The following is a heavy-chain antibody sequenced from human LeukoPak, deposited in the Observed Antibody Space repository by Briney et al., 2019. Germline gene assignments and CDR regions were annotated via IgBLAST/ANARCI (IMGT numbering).Heavy chain of an antibody. D-gene: IGHD2-8*02. CDR3: TRYNTGSVDY. CDR2: IWYDGSKK. Sequence: GRSLRLSCAPSGFTLTSYGTHWVRQAPGNGLEWEAVIWYDGSKKYYADSVKGRFTISRDNSKNTLYLQMDSLRAEDTAVCLCTRYNTGSVDYWGQGTLVTVSS. V-gene: IGHV3-33*01. CDR1: GFTLTSYG. J-gene: IGHJ4*02.